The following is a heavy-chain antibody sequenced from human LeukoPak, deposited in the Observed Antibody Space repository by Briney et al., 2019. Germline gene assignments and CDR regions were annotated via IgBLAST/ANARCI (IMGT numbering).Heavy chain of an antibody. CDR1: GGSFSDYY. D-gene: IGHD1-26*01. J-gene: IGHJ6*02. CDR3: ARGKNSGSYPYRYYYGMDV. CDR2: VNHSGST. V-gene: IGHV4-34*01. Sequence: PSETLSLTCAAYGGSFSDYYWSWIRQPPGKGLEWIGEVNHSGSTDYNPSLKSRVTISIDTSNNQFSLKLSSVTAADTAVYYCARGKNSGSYPYRYYYGMDVWGQGTTVTVSS.